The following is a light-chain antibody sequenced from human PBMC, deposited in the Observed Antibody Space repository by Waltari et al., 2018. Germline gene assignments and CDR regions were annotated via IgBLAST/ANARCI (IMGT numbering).Light chain of an antibody. J-gene: IGLJ3*02. V-gene: IGLV1-51*01. CDR1: SPNIGNYL. Sequence: QSVLTQPPSVSAAPGQKVTISCSGSSPNIGNYLVSWYHQLPGATPKLLIYDNEKRPSGIPDRISAAKSGTSATRDITGLQIGDEADYYCATWDNSLTAVVFGGGTKLTVL. CDR3: ATWDNSLTAVV. CDR2: DNE.